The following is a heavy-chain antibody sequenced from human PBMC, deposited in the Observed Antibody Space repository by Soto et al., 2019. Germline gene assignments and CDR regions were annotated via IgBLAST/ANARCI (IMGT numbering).Heavy chain of an antibody. Sequence: SETLSLPCIVSGGSISRGGYLWTWNRQHPGKGREWIGDINHSGSTNYNPSLKSRVTLSVDTSRNQFSLKLTSVTAADTAVYYCVRGTAELSSGRYASFAYWGLGALVTVSP. CDR1: GGSISRGGYL. V-gene: IGHV4-31*03. CDR3: VRGTAELSSGRYASFAY. CDR2: INHSGST. J-gene: IGHJ4*02. D-gene: IGHD6-19*01.